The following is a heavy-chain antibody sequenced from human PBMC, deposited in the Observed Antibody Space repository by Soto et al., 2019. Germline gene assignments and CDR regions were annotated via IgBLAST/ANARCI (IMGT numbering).Heavy chain of an antibody. Sequence: ASVKVSCKVSGYTLTELSMHWVRQAPGKGLEWMGGFDPEDGETIYAQKFQGRVTMTEDTSTDTAYMELSSLRSEDTAVYYCATPTNDYNDSSGLRAFDIWGQGTMVTVSS. J-gene: IGHJ3*02. CDR3: ATPTNDYNDSSGLRAFDI. D-gene: IGHD3-22*01. CDR1: GYTLTELS. V-gene: IGHV1-24*01. CDR2: FDPEDGET.